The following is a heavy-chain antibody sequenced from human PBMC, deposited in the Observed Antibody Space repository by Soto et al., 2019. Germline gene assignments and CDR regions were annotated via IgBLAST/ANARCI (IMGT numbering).Heavy chain of an antibody. CDR2: IYSDGST. J-gene: IGHJ6*02. Sequence: EVQLVDSGGGLVQPGGSLRLSCAASGFIVSSNFMSWVRQAPGKGLEWVSIIYSDGSTYYTDSVKGRFTISRYNSKNTVYLEMTSLRAEDAAVYYCERGLDVWGQGTTVTVSS. V-gene: IGHV3-66*01. CDR1: GFIVSSNF. CDR3: ERGLDV.